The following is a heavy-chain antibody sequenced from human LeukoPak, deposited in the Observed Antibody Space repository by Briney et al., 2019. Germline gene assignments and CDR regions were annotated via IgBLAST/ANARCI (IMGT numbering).Heavy chain of an antibody. CDR1: GGSISSSSYY. CDR2: IYYSGST. V-gene: IGHV4-39*07. D-gene: IGHD2-15*01. J-gene: IGHJ6*03. Sequence: PSETLSLTCTVSGGSISSSSYYWGWIRQPPGKGLEWIGTIYYSGSTYYNPSLKSRVTISVDTSKNQFSLKLSSVTAADTAVYYCARGYCSGGSCYSFYYYYYMGVWGKRTTVTVSS. CDR3: ARGYCSGGSCYSFYYYYYMGV.